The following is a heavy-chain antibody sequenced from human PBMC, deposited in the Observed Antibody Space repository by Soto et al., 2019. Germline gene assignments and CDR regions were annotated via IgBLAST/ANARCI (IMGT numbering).Heavy chain of an antibody. CDR3: ARDYWSGDRYYYGMDV. Sequence: VKVSCKASGYTFTGYYIHWVRQAPGQRLEWMRYINPNSGGPNYAQKFQGRVTMTRDTSISTAYMELSRLRSDDTAVYFCARDYWSGDRYYYGMDVWGQGTTVTVSS. D-gene: IGHD3-3*01. CDR2: INPNSGGP. J-gene: IGHJ6*02. CDR1: GYTFTGYY. V-gene: IGHV1-2*02.